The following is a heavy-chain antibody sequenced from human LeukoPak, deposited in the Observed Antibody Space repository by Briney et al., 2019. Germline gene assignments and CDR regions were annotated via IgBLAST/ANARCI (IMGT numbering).Heavy chain of an antibody. V-gene: IGHV4-4*07. CDR2: IYPTGNT. Sequence: SETLSLTCSVSGGAIISYYWSWIRQPAGKGPEWIGRIYPTGNTDYNPSLKTRVTMSTDLSKKQFSLRLRSVTAAATAVYYCARLQFYARTGYSPGYYMDVWGKGPAVSVPS. J-gene: IGHJ6*03. D-gene: IGHD2/OR15-2a*01. CDR1: GGAIISYY. CDR3: ARLQFYARTGYSPGYYMDV.